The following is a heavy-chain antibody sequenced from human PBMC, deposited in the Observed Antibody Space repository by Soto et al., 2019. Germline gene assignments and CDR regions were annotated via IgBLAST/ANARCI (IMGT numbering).Heavy chain of an antibody. CDR1: GYTFTSYA. CDR3: ARGGRRFLEWEPFDY. D-gene: IGHD3-3*01. V-gene: IGHV1-3*01. CDR2: INAGNGNT. J-gene: IGHJ4*02. Sequence: QVQLVQSGAEVKKPGASVKVSCKASGYTFTSYAMHWVRQAPGQRLEWMGWINAGNGNTKYSQKFKGRVTITRDTSASTAYMELSSLRSEDTAVYYCARGGRRFLEWEPFDYWGQGTLVTVSS.